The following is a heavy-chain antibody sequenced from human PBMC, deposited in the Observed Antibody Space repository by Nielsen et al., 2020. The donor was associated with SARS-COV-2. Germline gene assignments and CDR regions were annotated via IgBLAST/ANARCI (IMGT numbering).Heavy chain of an antibody. CDR1: GGSISSSSYY. J-gene: IGHJ6*02. Sequence: GSLRLSCTVSGGSISSSSYYWGWIRQPPGKGLEWIGSIYYSGSTYYNPSLKSRVTISVDTSKNQFSLKLSSVTAADTAVYYCARGPRKHCSSTSCYSLNYYYYYGMDVWGQGTTVTVSS. D-gene: IGHD2-2*01. CDR3: ARGPRKHCSSTSCYSLNYYYYYGMDV. CDR2: IYYSGST. V-gene: IGHV4-39*01.